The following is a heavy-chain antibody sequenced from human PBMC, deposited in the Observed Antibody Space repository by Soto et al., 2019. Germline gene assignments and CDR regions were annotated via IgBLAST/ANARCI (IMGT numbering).Heavy chain of an antibody. V-gene: IGHV4-4*02. Sequence: QVQLQESGPGLVKPSGTLSLTCAVSGGSISTSNWWCCFRQQPGKRLEWIGEVYRTGSTNYNPSLESRLTIPVDKSKNHFSLKLPSVTAAVTVVYYCARARATIATAAIFDCWGQGTLVTVSS. J-gene: IGHJ4*02. CDR3: ARARATIATAAIFDC. CDR1: GGSISTSNW. D-gene: IGHD2-2*01. CDR2: VYRTGST.